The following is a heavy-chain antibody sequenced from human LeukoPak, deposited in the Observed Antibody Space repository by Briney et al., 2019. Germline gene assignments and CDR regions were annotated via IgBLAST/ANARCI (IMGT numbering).Heavy chain of an antibody. V-gene: IGHV3-23*01. J-gene: IGHJ4*02. D-gene: IGHD6-19*01. CDR2: ISGSGGST. Sequence: GGSLRLSCAASGFTFSSYAMSWVRQAPGKGLEWVSAISGSGGSTYYADSVKGRFTISRDNSKNTLYLQMNSLRAEDTAVYYCAKDNRDSSCWYVGYWGQGTLVTVSS. CDR1: GFTFSSYA. CDR3: AKDNRDSSCWYVGY.